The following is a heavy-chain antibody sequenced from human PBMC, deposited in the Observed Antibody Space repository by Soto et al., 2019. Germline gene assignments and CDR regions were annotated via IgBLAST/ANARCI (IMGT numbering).Heavy chain of an antibody. CDR3: ARGLISGSHYSGGWYYFDS. J-gene: IGHJ4*02. V-gene: IGHV4-34*01. CDR1: GGSFSGYI. CDR2: INHSGSA. Sequence: PSETLSHTCDVYGGSFSGYIWTWIRQTPGKGLQWIGQINHSGSANYNPSLRSRVTISVHTSNSQFSLELSSVTAADTAVYYCARGLISGSHYSGGWYYFDSWGQGTQVTVSS. D-gene: IGHD1-26*01.